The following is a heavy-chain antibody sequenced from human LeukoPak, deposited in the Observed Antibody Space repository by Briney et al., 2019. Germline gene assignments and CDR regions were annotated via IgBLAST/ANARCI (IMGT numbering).Heavy chain of an antibody. CDR2: IYYSVSS. J-gene: IGHJ6*03. Sequence: TLSPTCTLSGGSTTILSWGWIRHPPGEGLGWNGYIYYSVSSNYNPSLTSGVTTSVDTSRNQFSRKLSPVTAADSAVYYCARRTGYLNYYYYYDMDVWGNGTTVTVSS. D-gene: IGHD3/OR15-3a*01. CDR1: GGSTTILS. V-gene: IGHV4-59*11. CDR3: ARRTGYLNYYYYYDMDV.